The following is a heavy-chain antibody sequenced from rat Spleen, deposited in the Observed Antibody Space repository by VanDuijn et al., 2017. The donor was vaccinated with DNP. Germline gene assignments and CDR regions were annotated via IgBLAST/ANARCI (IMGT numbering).Heavy chain of an antibody. D-gene: IGHD1-11*01. V-gene: IGHV5-7*01. CDR2: ISYDGSRT. Sequence: EVQLVESGGGLVQPGRSMKLSCAASGFTFSDYAMAWVRQAPKKGLEWVATISYDGSRTYYRDSVKGRFTISRDNAKSTLYLQMDSLRSEDTATYYCAKSLTPFDYWGQGVMVTVSS. CDR1: GFTFSDYA. CDR3: AKSLTPFDY. J-gene: IGHJ2*01.